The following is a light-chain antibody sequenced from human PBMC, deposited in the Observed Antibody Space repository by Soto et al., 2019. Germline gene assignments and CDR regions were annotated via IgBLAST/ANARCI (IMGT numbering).Light chain of an antibody. CDR2: AAS. CDR1: QGISSY. J-gene: IGKJ5*01. Sequence: IQLTQSPSSLSASVGDRVTITCRASQGISSYLAWYQQKPGKAPTLLISAASTLQSGVPSRFSGSGSGTDFSLTISSLQPEDSAAYYCQQLNDYPITFGQGTRLELK. CDR3: QQLNDYPIT. V-gene: IGKV1-9*01.